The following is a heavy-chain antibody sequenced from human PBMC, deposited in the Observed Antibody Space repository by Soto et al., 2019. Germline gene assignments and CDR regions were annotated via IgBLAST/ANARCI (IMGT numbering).Heavy chain of an antibody. CDR3: ARDFWGDGYTGGYFDY. Sequence: SETLSLTCTVSGGSISSYYWSWIRQPPGKGLEWIGYIYYSGSTNYNPSLKSRVTISVDTSKNQFSLKLSSVTAADTAVYYCARDFWGDGYTGGYFDYWGQGTLVTVSS. D-gene: IGHD3-16*01. V-gene: IGHV4-59*01. J-gene: IGHJ4*02. CDR1: GGSISSYY. CDR2: IYYSGST.